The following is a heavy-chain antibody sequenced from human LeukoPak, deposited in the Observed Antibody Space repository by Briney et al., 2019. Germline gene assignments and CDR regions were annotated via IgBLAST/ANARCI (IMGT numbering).Heavy chain of an antibody. CDR1: GFTFSSYA. D-gene: IGHD6-19*01. J-gene: IGHJ6*02. V-gene: IGHV3-23*01. CDR2: ISGSGGST. CDR3: AKLGSGWSKGVYYYYGMDV. Sequence: GGSLRLSCAASGFTFSSYAMSWVRQAPGTGLEWVSAISGSGGSTYYADSVKGRFTISRDNSKNTLYLQMNSLRAEDTAVYYCAKLGSGWSKGVYYYYGMDVWGQGTTVTVSS.